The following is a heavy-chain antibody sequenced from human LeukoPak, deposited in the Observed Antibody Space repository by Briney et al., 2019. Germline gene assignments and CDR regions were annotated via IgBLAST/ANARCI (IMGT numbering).Heavy chain of an antibody. CDR1: GGSISSSSYY. V-gene: IGHV4-61*01. Sequence: SETLSLTCTVSGGSISSSSYYWSWIRQPPGKGLEWIGYIYYSGSTNYNPSLKSRVTISVGTSKNQFSLKLSSVTAADTAVYYCARRDGYNSYYFDYWGQGTLVTVSS. CDR3: ARRDGYNSYYFDY. CDR2: IYYSGST. D-gene: IGHD5-24*01. J-gene: IGHJ4*02.